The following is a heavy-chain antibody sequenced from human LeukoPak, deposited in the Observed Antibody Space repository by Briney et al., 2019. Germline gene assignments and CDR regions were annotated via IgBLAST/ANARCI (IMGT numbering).Heavy chain of an antibody. V-gene: IGHV1-8*03. D-gene: IGHD3-3*01. CDR2: MNPNSGNT. J-gene: IGHJ4*02. CDR3: AKDYPPMAWLPDYFDY. CDR1: GYTFTSYD. Sequence: ASVKVSCKASGYTFTSYDINWVRQATGQGLEWMGWMNPNSGNTGYAQKFQGRVTITRNTSISTAYMELSSLRAEDTAVYYCAKDYPPMAWLPDYFDYWGQGTLVTVSS.